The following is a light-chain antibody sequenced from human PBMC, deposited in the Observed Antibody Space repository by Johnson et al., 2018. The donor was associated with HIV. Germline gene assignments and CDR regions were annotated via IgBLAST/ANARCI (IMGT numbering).Light chain of an antibody. Sequence: QSVLTQPPSVSAAPGQKVTISCSGSSSNIGNNYVSWYQQLPGTAPKLLIYENNKRPSGIPDRFSGSKSGTSATLGITGLQTGAEADYYCGTWDSSLSPGEFVFGTGTKVTV. CDR2: ENN. V-gene: IGLV1-51*02. CDR1: SSNIGNNY. CDR3: GTWDSSLSPGEFV. J-gene: IGLJ1*01.